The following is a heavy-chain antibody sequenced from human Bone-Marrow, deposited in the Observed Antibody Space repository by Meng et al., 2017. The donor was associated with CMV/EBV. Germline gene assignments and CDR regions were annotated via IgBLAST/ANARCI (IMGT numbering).Heavy chain of an antibody. CDR2: IKQDGSEK. J-gene: IGHJ5*02. V-gene: IGHV3-7*04. CDR3: ARGKVDCSSTSCYGWFDP. Sequence: GESLKISCAASGFTFSSYWMSWVRQAPGKGLEWVANIKQDGSEKYYVDSVKGRFTISRDNAKNSLYLQMNSLRAEDTAVYYCARGKVDCSSTSCYGWFDPCGQGTLVAASS. CDR1: GFTFSSYW. D-gene: IGHD2-2*01.